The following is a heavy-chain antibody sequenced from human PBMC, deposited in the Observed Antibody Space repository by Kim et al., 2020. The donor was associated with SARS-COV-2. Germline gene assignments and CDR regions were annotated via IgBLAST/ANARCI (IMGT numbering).Heavy chain of an antibody. V-gene: IGHV4-59*01. Sequence: SETLSLTCTVSGGSISSYYWSWIRQPPGKGLEWIGYIYYSGSTNYNPSLKSRVTISVDTSKNQFSLKLSSVTAADTAVYYCARAARWLQLDYWGQGTLVT. D-gene: IGHD5-12*01. CDR1: GGSISSYY. CDR2: IYYSGST. CDR3: ARAARWLQLDY. J-gene: IGHJ4*02.